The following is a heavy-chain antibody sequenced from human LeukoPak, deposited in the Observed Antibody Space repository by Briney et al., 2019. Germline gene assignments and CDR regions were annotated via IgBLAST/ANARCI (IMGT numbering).Heavy chain of an antibody. Sequence: PGGSLRLSCAASGFTFSSYAMSWVRQAPGKGLEWVSAISGSGGSTYYADSVKGRFTISRDNAKNLLYMQMNSLRDEDTAVYYCARDTDWAFDYWGEGTLVTVSS. V-gene: IGHV3-23*01. CDR3: ARDTDWAFDY. CDR2: ISGSGGST. CDR1: GFTFSSYA. J-gene: IGHJ4*02. D-gene: IGHD3-9*01.